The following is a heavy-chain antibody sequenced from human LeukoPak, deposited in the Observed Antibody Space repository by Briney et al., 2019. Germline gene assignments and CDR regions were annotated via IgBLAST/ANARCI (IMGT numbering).Heavy chain of an antibody. J-gene: IGHJ4*02. CDR3: ARDQYYYDSSGYYYYFDY. Sequence: PSETLSLTCTVSGDSISSYYWSWIRQPAGKGLEWIGRIYTSGSTNYNTSLKSRVTMSVDTSKNQISLKLSTVTAADTAVYYCARDQYYYDSSGYYYYFDYWGQGTLVTVSS. CDR2: IYTSGST. D-gene: IGHD3-22*01. CDR1: GDSISSYY. V-gene: IGHV4-4*07.